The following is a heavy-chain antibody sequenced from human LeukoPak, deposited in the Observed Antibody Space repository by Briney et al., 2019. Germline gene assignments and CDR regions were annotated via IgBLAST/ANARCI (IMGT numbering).Heavy chain of an antibody. V-gene: IGHV5-51*01. CDR1: GYSFTSYW. CDR3: ARHTRYSSSSRVFDY. D-gene: IGHD6-6*01. Sequence: ESLKISCKGSGYSFTSYWIGWVRQMPGKGLEWMGIVYLGDSDTRYSPSFQGQVTISADKSISTAYLQWSSLKASDTAMYYCARHTRYSSSSRVFDYWGQGTLVTVSS. J-gene: IGHJ4*02. CDR2: VYLGDSDT.